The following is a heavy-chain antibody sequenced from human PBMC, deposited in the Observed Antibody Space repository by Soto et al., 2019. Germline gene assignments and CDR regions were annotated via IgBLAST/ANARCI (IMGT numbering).Heavy chain of an antibody. J-gene: IGHJ4*02. CDR3: ARRGYSGYGSGIDY. CDR2: IYYSGST. CDR1: GGSISSSSYY. V-gene: IGHV4-39*01. D-gene: IGHD5-12*01. Sequence: SETLSLTCTVSGGSISSSSYYWGWIRQPPGKGLEWIGSIYYSGSTYYNPSLKSRVTISVDTSKNQFSLKLSSVTAADTAVYYCARRGYSGYGSGIDYWGQGTLVTVSS.